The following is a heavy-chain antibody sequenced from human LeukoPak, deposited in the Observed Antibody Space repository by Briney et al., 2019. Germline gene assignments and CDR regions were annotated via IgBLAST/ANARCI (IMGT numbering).Heavy chain of an antibody. CDR3: ARAPDSNVFFDY. CDR2: IYYTGST. Sequence: PSQTLSLTCTVSGGSISSGGYFWTWIRQHPGKGLEWIGHIYYTGSTYYNPSLKSRVTISVDTSKNQFSLRLSSVTAADTAVYYCARAPDSNVFFDYWGQGTLVTVSS. CDR1: GGSISSGGYF. J-gene: IGHJ4*02. V-gene: IGHV4-31*03. D-gene: IGHD3-22*01.